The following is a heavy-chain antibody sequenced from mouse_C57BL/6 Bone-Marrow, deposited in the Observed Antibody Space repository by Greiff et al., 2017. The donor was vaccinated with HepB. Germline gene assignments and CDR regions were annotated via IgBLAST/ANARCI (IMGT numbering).Heavy chain of an antibody. D-gene: IGHD2-4*01. J-gene: IGHJ2*01. V-gene: IGHV1-4*01. Sequence: VQLQQSGAELARPGASVKMSCKASGYTFTSYTMHWVKQRPGQGLEWIGYINPSSGYTKYNQKFKDKATLTADKSSSTAYMQLSSLTSEDSAVYFCARSKGYDYDGDFDYWGQGTTLTVSS. CDR2: INPSSGYT. CDR1: GYTFTSYT. CDR3: ARSKGYDYDGDFDY.